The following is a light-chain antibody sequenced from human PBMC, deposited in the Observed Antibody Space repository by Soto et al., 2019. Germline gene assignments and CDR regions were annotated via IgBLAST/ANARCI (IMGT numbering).Light chain of an antibody. J-gene: IGLJ1*01. Sequence: QSALTQPASVSGSPGQSITISCTASSSHIGSSNLVSWYQHHSGKAPKLIIYEGNKRPSGVSNRFSGSKSGNTASLTISGLRAEDEADYYCCSYVGRNTYVFGTGTKVTVL. CDR3: CSYVGRNTYV. V-gene: IGLV2-23*01. CDR1: SSHIGSSNL. CDR2: EGN.